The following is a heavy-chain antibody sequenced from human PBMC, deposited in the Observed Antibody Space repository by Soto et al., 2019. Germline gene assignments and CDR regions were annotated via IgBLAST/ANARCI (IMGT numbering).Heavy chain of an antibody. V-gene: IGHV4-59*08. J-gene: IGHJ6*02. CDR2: IYYSGST. CDR1: GGSISNYY. Sequence: SETLSLTCIVSGGSISNYYWSWIRQPPGKGLEWIGYIYYSGSTNYNPSLKSRVTISVDTSKNQFSLKLSSVTAADTAVYYCASDSYCSSTSCRPYYYGMDVWGQGTTVTVSS. CDR3: ASDSYCSSTSCRPYYYGMDV. D-gene: IGHD2-2*01.